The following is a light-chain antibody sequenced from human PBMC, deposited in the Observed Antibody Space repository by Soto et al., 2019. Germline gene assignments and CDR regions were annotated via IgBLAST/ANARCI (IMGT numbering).Light chain of an antibody. J-gene: IGLJ2*01. CDR1: SSNIGSNY. V-gene: IGLV1-47*01. CDR2: RSN. Sequence: QSVLTQAPSASGTPGQRVTISCSGSSSNIGSNYVYWYQQLSGTAPKLLIYRSNQRPSGVPDRFSGSKSGTSASLAISGLRSEDEADYFCATWDDSLSGVVFGGGTKLTVL. CDR3: ATWDDSLSGVV.